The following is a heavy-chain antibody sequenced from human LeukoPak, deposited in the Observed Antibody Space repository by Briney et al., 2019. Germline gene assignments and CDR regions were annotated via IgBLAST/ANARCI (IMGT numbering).Heavy chain of an antibody. CDR2: INHSGST. Sequence: PSETLSLTCAVYGGSFSGYYWSWIRQPPGKGLEWIGEINHSGSTNYNPSLKSRVTISVDTSKNQFSLKLSSVTAADTAVYYCARVDTVAAPDHWGQGTLVTVSS. CDR1: GGSFSGYY. D-gene: IGHD2-15*01. CDR3: ARVDTVAAPDH. V-gene: IGHV4-34*01. J-gene: IGHJ4*02.